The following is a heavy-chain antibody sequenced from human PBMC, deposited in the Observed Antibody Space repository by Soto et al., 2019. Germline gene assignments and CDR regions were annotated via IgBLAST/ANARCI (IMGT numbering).Heavy chain of an antibody. Sequence: PWGSLRLCCAACGVTVCNYAVDWVRQAPGKVLEYVSGISSNGVGTYYANSVKDRFTISRDNSKNTLYLQMGSLRAEDMAVYYCARREQSDYYYMDVWGKGPSVTVSS. D-gene: IGHD6-19*01. CDR1: GVTVCNYA. CDR2: ISSNGVGT. V-gene: IGHV3-64*01. CDR3: ARREQSDYYYMDV. J-gene: IGHJ6*03.